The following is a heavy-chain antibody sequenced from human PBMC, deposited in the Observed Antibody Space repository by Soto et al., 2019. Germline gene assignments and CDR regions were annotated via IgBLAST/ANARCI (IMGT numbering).Heavy chain of an antibody. V-gene: IGHV4-39*01. CDR2: IYYSGIT. Sequence: SETLFLTCTVSGGSISSSGHYWGWIRHPGKGLEWIGSIYYSGITYYNPSLKSRVTISVDTSKNQFSLRLRSVTAADTAVYYCARQPTVTTQGVEDWFDPWGQGTLVTVSS. CDR3: ARQPTVTTQGVEDWFDP. D-gene: IGHD4-4*01. J-gene: IGHJ5*02. CDR1: GGSISSSGHY.